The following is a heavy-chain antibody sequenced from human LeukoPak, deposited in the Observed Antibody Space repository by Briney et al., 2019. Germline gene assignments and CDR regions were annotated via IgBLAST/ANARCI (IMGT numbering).Heavy chain of an antibody. CDR1: GGSISSGDYY. D-gene: IGHD2-2*01. CDR2: IYYSGST. V-gene: IGHV4-30-4*01. J-gene: IGHJ4*02. Sequence: SETLSLTCTVSGGSISSGDYYWSWIRQPPGKGLEWIGYIYYSGSTYYNPSLKSRVTISVDTSKNQFSLKLSSVTAADTAVYYCARSIIVVVPAAAYFDYWGQGTLVTVSS. CDR3: ARSIIVVVPAAAYFDY.